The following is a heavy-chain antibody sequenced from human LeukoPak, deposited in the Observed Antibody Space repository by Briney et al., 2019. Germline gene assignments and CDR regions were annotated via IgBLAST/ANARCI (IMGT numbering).Heavy chain of an antibody. J-gene: IGHJ6*02. V-gene: IGHV1-2*02. CDR3: ARAGFTIFGVVINYYYGMDV. CDR2: INPNSGGT. D-gene: IGHD3-3*01. Sequence: ASVKVSCKASGYTFTGYYMHWVRQAPGQGLEWMGWINPNSGGTNYAQKFQGRVTMTRDTSISTAYMELSRLRSDDTAVYYCARAGFTIFGVVINYYYGMDVWGQGTTVTVSS. CDR1: GYTFTGYY.